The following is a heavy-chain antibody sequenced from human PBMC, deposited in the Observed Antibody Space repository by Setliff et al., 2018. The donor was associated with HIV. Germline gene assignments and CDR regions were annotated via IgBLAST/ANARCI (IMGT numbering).Heavy chain of an antibody. Sequence: ASVKVSCKASGYTFTGYYMHWVRQAPGQGLEWMGWIHPNSGVTNSAQKFQGRVTMTRDTSISTVHMELTSLRSEDTAVYYCATDRAIVPHYYMDVWGKGTTVTVSS. J-gene: IGHJ6*03. CDR1: GYTFTGYY. CDR3: ATDRAIVPHYYMDV. V-gene: IGHV1-2*02. CDR2: IHPNSGVT. D-gene: IGHD2-2*01.